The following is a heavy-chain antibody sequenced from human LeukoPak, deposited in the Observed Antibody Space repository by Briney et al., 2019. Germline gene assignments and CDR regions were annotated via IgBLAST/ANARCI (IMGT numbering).Heavy chain of an antibody. J-gene: IGHJ5*02. CDR1: GGSISSHC. D-gene: IGHD3-10*01. CDR3: ARDPYYYGSGSQGFDP. Sequence: SETLSLTCTVSGGSISSHCWSWIRQPPGKGLEWIGYIYYSGSTNYNPSLKSRVTISVDTSKNQFSLKLSSVTAADTAVYYCARDPYYYGSGSQGFDPWGQGTLVTVSS. V-gene: IGHV4-59*11. CDR2: IYYSGST.